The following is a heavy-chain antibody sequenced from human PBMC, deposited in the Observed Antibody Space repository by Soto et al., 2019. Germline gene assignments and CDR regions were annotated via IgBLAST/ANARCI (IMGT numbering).Heavy chain of an antibody. CDR2: ISRTSGAI. J-gene: IGHJ4*02. CDR1: GFTFSSYA. Sequence: GGSLRLSCAASGFTFSSYAMTWVRQAPGKGLDWVSYISRTSGAIYYADSVKGRFTISRDNANNSLFLQMNSLRDEDTAVYYCARDGGYSGYDIDYWGQGTLVTVSS. CDR3: ARDGGYSGYDIDY. V-gene: IGHV3-48*02. D-gene: IGHD5-12*01.